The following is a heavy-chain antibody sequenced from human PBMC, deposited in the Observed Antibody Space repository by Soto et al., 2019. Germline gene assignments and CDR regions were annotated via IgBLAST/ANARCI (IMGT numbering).Heavy chain of an antibody. CDR3: ARDRSGGSGGYYLI. J-gene: IGHJ4*02. Sequence: SVRVSCKASGGTFSSYAISWVRQAPGQELEWMGGIIPIFGTANYAQKFQGRVTITADESTSTAYMELRSLRSEDTAVYYCARDRSGGSGGYYLIWGQGTLVTVS. D-gene: IGHD3-22*01. CDR2: IIPIFGTA. V-gene: IGHV1-69*13. CDR1: GGTFSSYA.